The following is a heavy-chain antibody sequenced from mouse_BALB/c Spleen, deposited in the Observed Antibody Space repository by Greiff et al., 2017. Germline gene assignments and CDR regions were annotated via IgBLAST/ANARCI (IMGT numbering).Heavy chain of an antibody. Sequence: VKLMESGPGLVQPSQSLSITCTVSGFSLTSYGVHWVRQSPGKGLEWLGVIWSGGSTDYNAAFISRLSISKDNSKSQVFFKMNSLQANDTAIYYCARGGLTGTLFAYWGQGTLVTVSA. V-gene: IGHV2-2*02. D-gene: IGHD4-1*01. CDR3: ARGGLTGTLFAY. CDR1: GFSLTSYG. J-gene: IGHJ3*01. CDR2: IWSGGST.